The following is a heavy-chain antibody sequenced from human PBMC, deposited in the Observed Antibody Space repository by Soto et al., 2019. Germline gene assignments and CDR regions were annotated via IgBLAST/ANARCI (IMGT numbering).Heavy chain of an antibody. Sequence: SETLSLTCAVYGGSFSGYYWSWIRQPPGKGLEWIGEINHSGSTNYNPSLKSRVTILVDTSKNQFARKLSSVTAADTAVYYCALAVAGIDYWGQGTLVTVSS. V-gene: IGHV4-34*01. CDR2: INHSGST. CDR3: ALAVAGIDY. D-gene: IGHD6-19*01. CDR1: GGSFSGYY. J-gene: IGHJ4*02.